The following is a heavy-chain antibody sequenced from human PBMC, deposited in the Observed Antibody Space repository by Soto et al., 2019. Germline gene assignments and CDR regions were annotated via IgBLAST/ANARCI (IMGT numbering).Heavy chain of an antibody. CDR2: MYNTGST. CDR3: ARHNYGSGSTYFDY. J-gene: IGHJ4*02. CDR1: GGSISGYY. V-gene: IGHV4-59*08. Sequence: SETLSLTCTVSGGSISGYYWSWIRQPPGKGLEWIGYMYNTGSTVYNPSFKSRVTISVDTSKNQFSLKLNSMTAADTAVYYCARHNYGSGSTYFDYWGQGTLVTVSS. D-gene: IGHD3-10*01.